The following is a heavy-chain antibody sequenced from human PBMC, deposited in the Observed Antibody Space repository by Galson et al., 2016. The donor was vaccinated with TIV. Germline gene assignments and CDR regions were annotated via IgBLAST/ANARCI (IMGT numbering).Heavy chain of an antibody. CDR3: THLPNMFYYGMAV. Sequence: FSGFSLSTTKVGVAWVRQPPGEALEWLALIYWDDDKRYSPSLRSRLAISKDTSKNQVVLIMTNMDPVDTATYYCTHLPNMFYYGMAVWGQGTTVTVSS. CDR1: GFSLSTTKVG. J-gene: IGHJ6*02. V-gene: IGHV2-5*02. CDR2: IYWDDDK. D-gene: IGHD3-10*02.